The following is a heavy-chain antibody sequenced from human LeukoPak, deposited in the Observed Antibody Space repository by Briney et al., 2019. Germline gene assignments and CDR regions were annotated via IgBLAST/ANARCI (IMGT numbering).Heavy chain of an antibody. D-gene: IGHD5-18*01. J-gene: IGHJ4*02. CDR1: GGTFSSYA. CDR2: IIPILGIA. CDR3: ARDRIQLWLPFDY. V-gene: IGHV1-69*04. Sequence: SVMVSCKASGGTFSSYAISWVRQAPGQGLEWMGRIIPILGIANYAQKFQGRVTITADKSTSTAYMELSSLRSEDTAVYYCARDRIQLWLPFDYWGQGTLVTVSS.